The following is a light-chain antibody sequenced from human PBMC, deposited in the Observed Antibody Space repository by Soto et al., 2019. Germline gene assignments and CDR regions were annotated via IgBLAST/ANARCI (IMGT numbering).Light chain of an antibody. CDR1: QSISNY. CDR2: GAS. J-gene: IGKJ4*01. Sequence: DIPMTQSPSSLSASVGDRVTINCRASQSISNYVNWYQQKAGKVPKLLIYGASSLQSGVPSRFSGSGSGTDFTLTISSLQPEDFATYYCQQSYSTPLTFGGGTKVAIK. CDR3: QQSYSTPLT. V-gene: IGKV1-39*01.